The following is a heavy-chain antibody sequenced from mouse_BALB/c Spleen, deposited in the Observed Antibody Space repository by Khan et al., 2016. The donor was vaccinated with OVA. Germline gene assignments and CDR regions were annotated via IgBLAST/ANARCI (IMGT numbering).Heavy chain of an antibody. CDR2: INPRSGYT. D-gene: IGHD1-1*01. CDR3: ARRTTSYAIDY. J-gene: IGHJ4*01. Sequence: QVQLQQSGAEPARPGASVKLSCTVSGYTFTSNTMYWVNQRLGQGLVWIGYINPRSGYTNYNQKFNDKATLNEDKSPSTVFMQLSSLTSENSAVYYRARRTTSYAIDYWGQGTSVTVAS. V-gene: IGHV1-4*01. CDR1: GYTFTSNT.